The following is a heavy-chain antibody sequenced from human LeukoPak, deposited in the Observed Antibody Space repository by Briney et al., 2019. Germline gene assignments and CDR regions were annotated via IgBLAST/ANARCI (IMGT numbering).Heavy chain of an antibody. D-gene: IGHD2-2*01. Sequence: SETLSLTCAVYGGSFSGYYWSWIRQPPGKGLEWIGEINHSGSTNYNPSLKSRVTISVDTSKNQFSLKLSSVTAADTAVYYCARGPFLGYCSSTSCCKPYYYYGMDVWGQGTTVTVSS. CDR2: INHSGST. CDR3: ARGPFLGYCSSTSCCKPYYYYGMDV. CDR1: GGSFSGYY. V-gene: IGHV4-34*01. J-gene: IGHJ6*02.